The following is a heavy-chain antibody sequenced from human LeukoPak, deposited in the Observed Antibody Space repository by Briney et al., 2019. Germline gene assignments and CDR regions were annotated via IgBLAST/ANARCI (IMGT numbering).Heavy chain of an antibody. D-gene: IGHD4/OR15-4a*01. J-gene: IGHJ4*02. CDR3: ARLRGALYLDY. CDR1: GGSISSYY. Sequence: KPSETLSLTCTVSGGSISSYYWSWIRQPRGKGLDWIGYIYYSGSTNYNPSLKSRVTISVDTSKNQFSLKLSSVTAADTAVYYCARLRGALYLDYWGQGTLVTVSS. V-gene: IGHV4-59*08. CDR2: IYYSGST.